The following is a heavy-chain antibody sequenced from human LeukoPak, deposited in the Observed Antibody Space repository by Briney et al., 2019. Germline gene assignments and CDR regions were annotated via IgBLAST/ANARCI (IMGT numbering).Heavy chain of an antibody. CDR3: ARGWFDY. V-gene: IGHV3-48*03. CDR2: ISGSGDTI. Sequence: PGGSLRLSCAAFGFTFSSYEMNWVRQAPGKGLEWVSYISGSGDTIFYADSAKGRFTISRDNAKNSLYLQMNSLRAEDSAIYYCARGWFDYWGQGTQVTVSA. CDR1: GFTFSSYE. J-gene: IGHJ4*02.